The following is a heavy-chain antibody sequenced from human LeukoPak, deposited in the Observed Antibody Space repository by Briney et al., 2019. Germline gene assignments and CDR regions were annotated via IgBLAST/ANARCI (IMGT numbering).Heavy chain of an antibody. CDR3: ARESPRFRETYYFDY. J-gene: IGHJ4*02. Sequence: SETLSLTCTISGGSVGGYYWRWIRQPPEKGREWIGYIYYTGCTKYNPSLKGRVTLSVDTSKNQFSLKLTSVPAADTAVYYCARESPRFRETYYFDYWGQGTLVTVSS. CDR1: GGSVGGYY. CDR2: IYYTGCT. D-gene: IGHD4-17*01. V-gene: IGHV4-59*02.